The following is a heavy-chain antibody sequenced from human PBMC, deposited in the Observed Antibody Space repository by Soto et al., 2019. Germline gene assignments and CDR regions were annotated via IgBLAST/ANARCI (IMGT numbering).Heavy chain of an antibody. D-gene: IGHD3-16*02. V-gene: IGHV3-15*01. J-gene: IGHJ4*02. CDR2: IKSRTDGGTT. CDR3: TSLYYGH. Sequence: GGSLRLSCAASEFTFTYAWMSWVRQAPGKGLEWVGRIKSRTDGGTTDYAAPVKGRFTISRDESQNTLYLQMNSLKTEDTAVYYCTSLYYGHWGQGTLVTVSS. CDR1: EFTFTYAW.